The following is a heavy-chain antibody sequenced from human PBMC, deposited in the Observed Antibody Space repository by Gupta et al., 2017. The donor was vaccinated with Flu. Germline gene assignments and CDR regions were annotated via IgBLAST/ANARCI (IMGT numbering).Heavy chain of an antibody. V-gene: IGHV3-23*01. CDR1: GFTFSNYA. CDR2: IRGSGLTT. Sequence: EVQLLESGGGSAQPGGSLRLSCAASGFTFSNYAMSWVRQAPGKGLEWVSTIRGSGLTTYDADSVKGRFAISRDSSKNTLSLQMNSLRVDDTAAYYCAKGRDGYNSADHWGQGTLVSVSS. D-gene: IGHD5-24*01. CDR3: AKGRDGYNSADH. J-gene: IGHJ4*02.